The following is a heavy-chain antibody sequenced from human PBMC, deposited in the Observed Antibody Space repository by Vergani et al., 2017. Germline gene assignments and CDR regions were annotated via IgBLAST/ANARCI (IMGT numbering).Heavy chain of an antibody. Sequence: EVQLLQSGGGVIRPGGSVRLSCAASGFTFSACPMTWVRQAPGKGLEWVSAISVRYPSTYYADSVKGRFTISRDNSKNMLYLQMNSLRAEDTAVYYCARLSYDTTPYLQGGYDCWGQGTLVSVSS. D-gene: IGHD3-22*01. CDR2: ISVRYPST. V-gene: IGHV3-23*01. J-gene: IGHJ4*02. CDR1: GFTFSACP. CDR3: ARLSYDTTPYLQGGYDC.